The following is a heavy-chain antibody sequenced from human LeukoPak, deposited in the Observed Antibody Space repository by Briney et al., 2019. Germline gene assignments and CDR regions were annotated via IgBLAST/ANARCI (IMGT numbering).Heavy chain of an antibody. J-gene: IGHJ6*03. CDR2: IYDSGST. CDR3: ARGVINYYYYMDV. V-gene: IGHV4-59*01. CDR1: GASISSYH. D-gene: IGHD3-10*01. Sequence: SETLSLTCAVSGASISSYHWSWIRQPPGKGLEWIGYIYDSGSTNYNPSLKSRVTISVDTSKNQLSLKVTSVTAADTAVYYCARGVINYYYYMDVWGKGTTVTISS.